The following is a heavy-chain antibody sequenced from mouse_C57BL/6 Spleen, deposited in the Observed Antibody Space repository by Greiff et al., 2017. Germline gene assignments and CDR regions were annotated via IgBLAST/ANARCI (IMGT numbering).Heavy chain of an antibody. CDR3: ALYSNGNYYAMDY. V-gene: IGHV5-17*01. CDR1: GFTFSDYG. D-gene: IGHD2-5*01. Sequence: DVKLVESGEGLVKPGGSLKLSCAASGFTFSDYGMHWVRQAPEKGLEWVAYISSGSSTIYYADTVKGRFTISRDNAKNTLFLQMTSLRSEDTAMYYCALYSNGNYYAMDYWGQGTSVTVSS. J-gene: IGHJ4*01. CDR2: ISSGSSTI.